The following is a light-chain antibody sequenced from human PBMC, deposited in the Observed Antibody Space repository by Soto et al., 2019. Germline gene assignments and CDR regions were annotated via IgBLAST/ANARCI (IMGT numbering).Light chain of an antibody. CDR3: SSYAGSNNFVV. Sequence: QSALTQPPSASGSPGQSVTISCTGTSSDIGGYNYVSWYQQHPGKAPKLMVYEVSKRPSGVPDRCSGSKSGNTSSLTASGRQDEDEADDYCSSYAGSNNFVVFGGGTKLTV. J-gene: IGLJ2*01. CDR2: EVS. V-gene: IGLV2-8*01. CDR1: SSDIGGYNY.